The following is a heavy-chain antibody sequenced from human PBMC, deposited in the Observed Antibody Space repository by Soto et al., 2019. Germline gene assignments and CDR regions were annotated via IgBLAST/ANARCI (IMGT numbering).Heavy chain of an antibody. CDR1: GYTFTNYG. V-gene: IGHV1-18*01. D-gene: IGHD2-8*01. CDR3: AREWIVQGFDP. Sequence: ASVKVSCKASGYTFTNYGISWVRQAPGQGLEWMGWINTYNGNTNYAQKLQGRVTMTTDTSTSTAYMELRSLRSDDTAVYYCAREWIVQGFDPWGQGTLVTVSS. J-gene: IGHJ5*02. CDR2: INTYNGNT.